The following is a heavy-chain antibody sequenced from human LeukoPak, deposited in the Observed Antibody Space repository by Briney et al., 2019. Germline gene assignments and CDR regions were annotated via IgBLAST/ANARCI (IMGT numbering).Heavy chain of an antibody. J-gene: IGHJ4*02. Sequence: GGSLRLSCAASGFTFSSYAMSWVRQAPGQGLEWVSAISGSGGSTYYADSVKGRFTISRDNSKNTLYLQMNSLRAEDTAVYYCAKGLFMITFGGVIGDYWGQGTLVTVSS. CDR1: GFTFSSYA. CDR2: ISGSGGST. V-gene: IGHV3-23*01. CDR3: AKGLFMITFGGVIGDY. D-gene: IGHD3-16*02.